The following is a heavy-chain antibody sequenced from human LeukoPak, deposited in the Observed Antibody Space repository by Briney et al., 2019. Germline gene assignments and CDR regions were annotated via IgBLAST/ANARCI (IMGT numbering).Heavy chain of an antibody. Sequence: GGSLRLSCAASGFTFSTYAMHWVRQAPGKGLEWVAFVSYGGTNEYYADSVKGRFTISRDNSKNTLYLQMNSLRAEDTAVYYCAARIAVASVVDYWGQGTLVTVSS. CDR1: GFTFSTYA. CDR3: AARIAVASVVDY. J-gene: IGHJ4*02. CDR2: VSYGGTNE. V-gene: IGHV3-30-3*01. D-gene: IGHD6-19*01.